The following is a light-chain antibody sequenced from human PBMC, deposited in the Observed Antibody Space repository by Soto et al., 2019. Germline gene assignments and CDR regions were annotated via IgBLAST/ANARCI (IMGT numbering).Light chain of an antibody. J-gene: IGLJ1*01. CDR2: DVT. CDR3: CSYAGSYTEV. V-gene: IGLV2-11*01. CDR1: SSVVGGYNF. Sequence: QSGLTQPRPVSGSPGQPVTISCTGTSSVVGGYNFVSWYQQHPGKAPKLMIYDVTKRPSGVPDRFSGSKSGNTASLTISGLQAEDEADYYCCSYAGSYTEVFGTGRQGTVL.